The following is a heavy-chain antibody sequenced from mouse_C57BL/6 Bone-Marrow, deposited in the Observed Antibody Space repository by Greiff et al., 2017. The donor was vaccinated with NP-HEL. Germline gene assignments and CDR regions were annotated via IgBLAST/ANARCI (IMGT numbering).Heavy chain of an antibody. V-gene: IGHV14-4*01. J-gene: IGHJ3*01. CDR3: TTLITTFAY. CDR1: GFNIKDDY. CDR2: IDPENGDT. D-gene: IGHD1-1*01. Sequence: VHVKQSGAELVRPGASVKLSCTASGFNIKDDYMHWVKQRPEQGLEWIGWIDPENGDTEYASKFQGKATITADTSSNTAYLQLSSLTSEDTAVYYCTTLITTFAYWGQGTLVTVSA.